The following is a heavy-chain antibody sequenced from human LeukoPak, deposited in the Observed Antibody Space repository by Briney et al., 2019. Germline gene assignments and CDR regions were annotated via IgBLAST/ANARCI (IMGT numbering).Heavy chain of an antibody. Sequence: ASVKVSCKASGYTFTGYYMHWVRQAPGQGLEWMGWINPNSGGTNYAQKLQGRVTMTRDTSISTAYMELSRLRSDDTAVYYCARVASTTRRHDAFDIWGQGTMVTVSS. V-gene: IGHV1-2*02. CDR3: ARVASTTRRHDAFDI. J-gene: IGHJ3*02. CDR1: GYTFTGYY. D-gene: IGHD1-1*01. CDR2: INPNSGGT.